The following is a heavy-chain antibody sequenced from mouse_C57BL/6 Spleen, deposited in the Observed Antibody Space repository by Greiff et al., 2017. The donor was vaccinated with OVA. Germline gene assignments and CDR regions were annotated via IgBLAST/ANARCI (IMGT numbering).Heavy chain of an antibody. V-gene: IGHV1-53*01. D-gene: IGHD2-1*01. CDR1: GYTFTSYV. J-gene: IGHJ2*01. CDR3: ARLGGNLCDY. Sequence: QVQLEQAGCELVKPGASVKLSCKASGYTFTSYVMHWVKQRPRQGLEWIGNINPSNGGTNYNEKFKSKATLTVDKSSSTAYMQLSSLTSEDSAVYYCARLGGNLCDYWGQGTTLTVSS. CDR2: INPSNGGT.